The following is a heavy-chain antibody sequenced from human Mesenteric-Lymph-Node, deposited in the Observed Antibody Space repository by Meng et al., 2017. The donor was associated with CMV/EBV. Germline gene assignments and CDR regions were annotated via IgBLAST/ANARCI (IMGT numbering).Heavy chain of an antibody. CDR3: ARSKGGSGSYYTHGTDV. Sequence: SVKVSCKASGGTFSSYAISWVRQAPGQGLEWMGGIIPIFGTANYAQKFQGRVTITTDESTSTAYMELSSLRSEDTAVYYCARSKGGSGSYYTHGTDVWGQGTTVTVSS. CDR2: IIPIFGTA. V-gene: IGHV1-69*05. J-gene: IGHJ6*02. D-gene: IGHD3-10*01. CDR1: GGTFSSYA.